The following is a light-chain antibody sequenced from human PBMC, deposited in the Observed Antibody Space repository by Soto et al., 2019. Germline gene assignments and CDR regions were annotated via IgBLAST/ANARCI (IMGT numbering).Light chain of an antibody. Sequence: EIVLTQSPATLALSPGERATLSCRASQRVSSYLAWYQQKPGQAPRLLIYDASNRATGIPARFSGSGSGTDFTLTISSLEPEDFAVYYCQQRRNWPTTFGQGTRLEIK. J-gene: IGKJ5*01. CDR1: QRVSSY. V-gene: IGKV3-11*01. CDR3: QQRRNWPTT. CDR2: DAS.